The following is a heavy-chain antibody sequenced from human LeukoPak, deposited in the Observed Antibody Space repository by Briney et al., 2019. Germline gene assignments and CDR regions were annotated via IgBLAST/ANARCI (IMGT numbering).Heavy chain of an antibody. CDR1: GYTFTGYY. V-gene: IGHV1-2*04. CDR2: INPKSGGT. CDR3: AREFWLVLPRGMDV. Sequence: ASVTVSYKASGYTFTGYYMHWVRQAPGQGVEWMGCINPKSGGTNYTQKLQGWVTMTRDTSITTAYMELSMRRSDDTAVYYCAREFWLVLPRGMDVWGKGTTVTVSS. J-gene: IGHJ6*04. D-gene: IGHD2-8*01.